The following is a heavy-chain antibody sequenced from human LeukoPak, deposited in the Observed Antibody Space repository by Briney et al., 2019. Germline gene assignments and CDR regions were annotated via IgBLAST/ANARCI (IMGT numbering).Heavy chain of an antibody. Sequence: PSETLSLTCAVYGGSFSGYYWSWIRQPPGKGLEWIGEINHSGSTNYNPSLKSRVTISVDTSKNQFSLKLSSVTAADTAVYYCARVLSVAVAGTVWFDPWGQGTLVTVSS. CDR3: ARVLSVAVAGTVWFDP. CDR1: GGSFSGYY. J-gene: IGHJ5*02. CDR2: INHSGST. D-gene: IGHD6-19*01. V-gene: IGHV4-34*01.